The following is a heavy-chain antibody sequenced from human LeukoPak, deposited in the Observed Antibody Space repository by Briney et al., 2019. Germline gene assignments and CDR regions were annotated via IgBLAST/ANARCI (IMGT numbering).Heavy chain of an antibody. V-gene: IGHV5-51*01. CDR2: IYPSDSDT. J-gene: IGHJ4*02. CDR1: GYNFSTYW. CDR3: ARRLYDSGWYLDY. Sequence: GEPLKISCKGSGYNFSTYWIGWVRQMPGKGLEWMGIIYPSDSDTRYSPSFQGQVTIPADKSISTAYLQWSSLKASDTAMYYCARRLYDSGWYLDYWGQGTLVTVSS. D-gene: IGHD6-19*01.